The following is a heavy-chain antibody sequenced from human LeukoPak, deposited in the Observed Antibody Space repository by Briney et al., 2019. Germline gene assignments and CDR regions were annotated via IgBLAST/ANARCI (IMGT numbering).Heavy chain of an antibody. Sequence: ASVTVSCKASGYTFTYYYIHWVRQAPGQRLEWMGWINAGNGNTKYSQKFQGRVTITRDTSASTAYMELSSLRSEDTAVYYCARVWFGEPHGMDVWGQGTTVTVSS. J-gene: IGHJ6*02. V-gene: IGHV1-3*01. CDR3: ARVWFGEPHGMDV. D-gene: IGHD3-10*01. CDR1: GYTFTYYY. CDR2: INAGNGNT.